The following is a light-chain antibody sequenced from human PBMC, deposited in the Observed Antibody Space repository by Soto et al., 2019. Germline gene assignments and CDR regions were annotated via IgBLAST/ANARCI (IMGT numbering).Light chain of an antibody. Sequence: DIVMTQSPLSLPVTPGEPASISCRSSQSLLHSNGYNYLDWYLQKPGQSPQLLIYLGSNRASGVPHRCSGSGSCTDFTLKISRVEAEDVGVYYCMQALQTPITFGQGPRLEIK. J-gene: IGKJ5*01. CDR2: LGS. CDR3: MQALQTPIT. CDR1: QSLLHSNGYNY. V-gene: IGKV2-28*01.